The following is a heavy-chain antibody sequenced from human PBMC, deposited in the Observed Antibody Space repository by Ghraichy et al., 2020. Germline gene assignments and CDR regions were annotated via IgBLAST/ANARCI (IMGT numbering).Heavy chain of an antibody. J-gene: IGHJ4*02. D-gene: IGHD1-26*01. Sequence: GGSLRLSCAASGFTFSSYSMNWVRQAPGKGLEWVSYISSSSSTIFYADSVKGRFTISRDNDKNTLYLQMNSLRDEDTAVYYCANGATRFDYWGRGTVVTVSS. CDR2: ISSSSSTI. V-gene: IGHV3-48*02. CDR3: ANGATRFDY. CDR1: GFTFSSYS.